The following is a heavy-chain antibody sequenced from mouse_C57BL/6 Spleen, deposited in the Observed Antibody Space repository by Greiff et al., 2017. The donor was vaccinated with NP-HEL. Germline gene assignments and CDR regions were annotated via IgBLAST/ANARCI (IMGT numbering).Heavy chain of an antibody. CDR1: GYTFTSYW. D-gene: IGHD6-5*01. V-gene: IGHV1-55*01. CDR3: ARPLPMQGAMDY. CDR2: IYPGSGST. J-gene: IGHJ4*01. Sequence: QVQLQQPGAELVKPGASVKMSCKASGYTFTSYWITWVKQRPGQGLEWIGDIYPGSGSTNYNEKFKSKATLTVDTSSSTAYMQLSSLTSEDSAVYYCARPLPMQGAMDYWGQGTSVTVSS.